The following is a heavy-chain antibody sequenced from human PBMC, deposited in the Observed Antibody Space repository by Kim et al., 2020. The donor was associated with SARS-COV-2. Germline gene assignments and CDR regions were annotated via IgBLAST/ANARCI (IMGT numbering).Heavy chain of an antibody. CDR1: GFSFSNYW. V-gene: IGHV3-74*01. Sequence: GGSLRLSCAASGFSFSNYWMNWVRQAPGKGLEWVSLINSDGSTTNYADSVKGRFTISRDNAKNSLYLQMNSLRAEDTAVYYCASLNAVHVLYDFWGQGT. J-gene: IGHJ4*02. CDR2: INSDGSTT. D-gene: IGHD1-1*01. CDR3: ASLNAVHVLYDF.